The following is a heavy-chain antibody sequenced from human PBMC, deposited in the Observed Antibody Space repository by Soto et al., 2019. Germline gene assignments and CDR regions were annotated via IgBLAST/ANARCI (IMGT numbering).Heavy chain of an antibody. CDR2: IWYDGSNK. CDR3: ASVFPGDTGMYD. D-gene: IGHD5-18*01. Sequence: PGGSLRLSCAASGFTFSSYGMHWVRQAPGKGLEWVAVIWYDGSNKYYADSVKGRFTIYRDNTKNTLYLQMNSLRGEDTAVYYCASVFPGDTGMYDWGQGTLVTVSS. V-gene: IGHV3-33*01. CDR1: GFTFSSYG. J-gene: IGHJ4*01.